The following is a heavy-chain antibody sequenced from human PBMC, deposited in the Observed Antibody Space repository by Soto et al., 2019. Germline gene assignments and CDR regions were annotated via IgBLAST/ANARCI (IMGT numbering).Heavy chain of an antibody. Sequence: GGSLRLSCAASGFTFSSYGMHWVRQAPGKGLEWVAVIWYDGSNKYYADSVKGRFTISRDNSKNTLYLQMNSLRAEDTAVYYCARNSGWTYYFDYWGQGTLVTVSS. CDR1: GFTFSSYG. CDR3: ARNSGWTYYFDY. J-gene: IGHJ4*02. D-gene: IGHD6-19*01. V-gene: IGHV3-33*01. CDR2: IWYDGSNK.